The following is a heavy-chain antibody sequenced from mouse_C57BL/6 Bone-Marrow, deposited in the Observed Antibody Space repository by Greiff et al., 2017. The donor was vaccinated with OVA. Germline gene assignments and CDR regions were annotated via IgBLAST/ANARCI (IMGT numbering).Heavy chain of an antibody. CDR3: ARTDFDCWYIDV. CDR2: INPYNGGT. Sequence: VQLQQSGPVLVKPGASVKMSCKASGYTFTDYYMNWVKQSHGKSLEWIGVINPYNGGTSYNQKFKGKATLTVDKSSSTAYMELNSLTSEDSAVYFCARTDFDCWYIDVWGTGTTVTVSS. D-gene: IGHD2-4*01. CDR1: GYTFTDYY. V-gene: IGHV1-19*01. J-gene: IGHJ1*03.